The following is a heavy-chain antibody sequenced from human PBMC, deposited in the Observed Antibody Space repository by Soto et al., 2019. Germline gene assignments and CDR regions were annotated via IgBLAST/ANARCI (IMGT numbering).Heavy chain of an antibody. CDR2: INSDGSST. CDR1: GFTFSSYW. Sequence: GGSLRLSCAASGFTFSSYWMHWVRQAPGKGLVWVSRINSDGSSTSYADSVKGRFTISRDNAKNTLYLQMNSLRAEDTAVYYCARKTYSGSYYDYWGQGTLVTVSS. CDR3: ARKTYSGSYYDY. D-gene: IGHD1-26*01. V-gene: IGHV3-74*01. J-gene: IGHJ4*02.